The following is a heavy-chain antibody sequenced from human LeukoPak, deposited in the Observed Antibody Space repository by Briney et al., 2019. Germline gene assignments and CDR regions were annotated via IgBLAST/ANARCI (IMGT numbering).Heavy chain of an antibody. D-gene: IGHD5-24*01. Sequence: KAGGSLRLSCAASGFTFSDYYMSWIRQAPGKGLEWVSYISSSGSTIYYADSVKGRFTISRDNAKNSLYLQMNSLRAEDTAVYYCARARDGYNSGAFDIWGQGTMVTVSS. J-gene: IGHJ3*02. CDR1: GFTFSDYY. CDR3: ARARDGYNSGAFDI. V-gene: IGHV3-11*04. CDR2: ISSSGSTI.